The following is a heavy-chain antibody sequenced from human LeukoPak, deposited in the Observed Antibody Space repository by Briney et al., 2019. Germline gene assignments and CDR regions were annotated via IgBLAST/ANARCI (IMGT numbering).Heavy chain of an antibody. Sequence: GGSLRLSCAASGFRFDTHDLNWVRQAPGKGLECVAHISKTSTYIHYADSVKGRFTISRDNAKNLVHLQMNSLRADDTAVYFCARDSRKGGCYSEFWGQGTVVTVSS. CDR1: GFRFDTHD. D-gene: IGHD3-22*01. CDR2: ISKTSTYI. CDR3: ARDSRKGGCYSEF. J-gene: IGHJ4*02. V-gene: IGHV3-21*01.